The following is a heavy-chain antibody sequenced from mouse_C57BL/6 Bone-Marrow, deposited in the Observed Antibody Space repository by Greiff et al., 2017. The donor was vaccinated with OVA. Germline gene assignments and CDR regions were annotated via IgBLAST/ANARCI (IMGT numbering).Heavy chain of an antibody. CDR3: ARYPGYYDGSSSYYFDY. Sequence: EVQLQQSGPELVKPGASVKIPCKASGYTFTDYNMDWVKQSHGKSLEWIGDINPNNGGTIYNQKFKGKATLTVAKSSSTAYMELRSLTSEDTAVYYCARYPGYYDGSSSYYFDYWGQGTTLTVSS. J-gene: IGHJ2*01. D-gene: IGHD1-1*01. V-gene: IGHV1-18*01. CDR2: INPNNGGT. CDR1: GYTFTDYN.